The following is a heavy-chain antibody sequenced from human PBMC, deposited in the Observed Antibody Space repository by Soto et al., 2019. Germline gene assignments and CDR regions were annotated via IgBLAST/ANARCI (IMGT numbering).Heavy chain of an antibody. J-gene: IGHJ6*02. V-gene: IGHV3-21*01. CDR2: ISSSSSYI. D-gene: IGHD2-2*01. Sequence: GWSLRLSCASSGFTFISYSMNWVRQAPGKGLEWVSSISSSSSYIYYADSVKGRFTISRDNAKNSLYLQMNSLRAEDTAVYYCARDRIVVVPAARYGMDVWGQGTTVTVSS. CDR3: ARDRIVVVPAARYGMDV. CDR1: GFTFISYS.